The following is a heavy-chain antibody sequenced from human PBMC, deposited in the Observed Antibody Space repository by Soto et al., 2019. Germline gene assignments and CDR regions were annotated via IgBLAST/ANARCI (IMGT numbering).Heavy chain of an antibody. CDR3: ARDLAGDYGALDT. Sequence: GGSLRLSCAPSGFSFSSYGIHWARQAPGKGPEWVAVIWYDGSNKVYADSVKGRFTISRDNSKNTLYLQMNSLRAEDTAVYYCARDLAGDYGALDTWGQGTMVTVSS. J-gene: IGHJ3*02. V-gene: IGHV3-33*01. CDR1: GFSFSSYG. D-gene: IGHD3-10*01. CDR2: IWYDGSNK.